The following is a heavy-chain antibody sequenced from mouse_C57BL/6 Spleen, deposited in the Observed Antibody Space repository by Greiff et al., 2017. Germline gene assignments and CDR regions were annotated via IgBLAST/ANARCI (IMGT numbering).Heavy chain of an antibody. V-gene: IGHV7-3*01. CDR2: IRNKANGYTT. CDR1: GFTFTDYY. CDR3: ASSYYSKGGFAY. J-gene: IGHJ3*01. Sequence: DVMLVESGGGLVQPGGSLSLSCAASGFTFTDYYMSWVRQPPGKALEWLGFIRNKANGYTTEYSASVKGRFTISRDNSQSILYLQMNALRAEDSATYYCASSYYSKGGFAYWGQGTLVTVSA. D-gene: IGHD2-5*01.